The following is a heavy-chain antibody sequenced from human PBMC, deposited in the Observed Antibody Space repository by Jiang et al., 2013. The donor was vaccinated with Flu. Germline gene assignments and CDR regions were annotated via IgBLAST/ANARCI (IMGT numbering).Heavy chain of an antibody. CDR1: GGTFSSYT. J-gene: IGHJ3*02. D-gene: IGHD4-11*01. CDR3: AREDYHKAFDI. V-gene: IGHV1-69*04. CDR2: IIPILGIA. Sequence: SGAEVKKPGSSVKVSCKASGGTFSSYTISWVRQAPGQGLEWMGRIIPILGIANYAQKFQGRVTITADKSTSTAYMELSSLRSEDTAVYYCAREDYHKAFDIWGQGTMVTVSS.